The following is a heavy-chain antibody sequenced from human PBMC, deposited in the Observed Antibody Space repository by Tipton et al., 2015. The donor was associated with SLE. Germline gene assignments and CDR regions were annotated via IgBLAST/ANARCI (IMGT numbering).Heavy chain of an antibody. CDR1: GGSFSGYY. CDR3: ARRALAAAGREGDALDI. J-gene: IGHJ3*02. V-gene: IGHV4-34*10. Sequence: TLSLTCAVYGGSFSGYYWSWIRQPPGKGLEWIGEINHSGSTYYNPSLKSRITMSVDTSKNQFSLKLSSVTAADTAVYYCARRALAAAGREGDALDIWGQGTMVTVSS. D-gene: IGHD6-13*01. CDR2: INHSGST.